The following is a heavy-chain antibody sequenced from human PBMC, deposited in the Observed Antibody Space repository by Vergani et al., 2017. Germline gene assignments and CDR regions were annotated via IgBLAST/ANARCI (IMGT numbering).Heavy chain of an antibody. D-gene: IGHD3-16*02. CDR1: GYTFTSYD. J-gene: IGHJ4*02. Sequence: VSCKASGYTFTSYDINWVRQATGQGLEWMGWINPISGNTGYAQKFQGRVTMTRNTSISTAYMELSSLRSEDTAVYYCARLYYDYIWGSYRPLDYWGQGTLVTVSS. CDR3: ARLYYDYIWGSYRPLDY. V-gene: IGHV1-8*01. CDR2: INPISGNT.